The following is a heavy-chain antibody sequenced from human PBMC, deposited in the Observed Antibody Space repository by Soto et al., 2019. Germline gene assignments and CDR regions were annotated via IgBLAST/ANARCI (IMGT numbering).Heavy chain of an antibody. Sequence: QVQLQESGPGLVKPSQTLSLTCTVSGGSISSGGYSWSWIRQHPGKGLEWIGYIYYSGSTYYNPSHKCRGTISVDTAKNQFSLKLSSGTAADKAVYYCARGAVNYITIFGVVIIGEFDYWGQGTLVTVSS. CDR1: GGSISSGGYS. CDR2: IYYSGST. V-gene: IGHV4-31*03. J-gene: IGHJ4*02. D-gene: IGHD3-3*01. CDR3: ARGAVNYITIFGVVIIGEFDY.